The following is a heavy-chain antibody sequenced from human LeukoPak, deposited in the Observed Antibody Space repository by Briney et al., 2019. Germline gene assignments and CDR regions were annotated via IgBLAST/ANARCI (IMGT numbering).Heavy chain of an antibody. Sequence: SETLSLTCTVSGGSISSGSYYWSWIRQPPGKGLEWIGYIYYSGSTNYNPSLKSRVTISVDTSKNQFSLKLSSVTAADTAVYYCARESLVGATTSVDYWGQGTLVTVSS. CDR3: ARESLVGATTSVDY. V-gene: IGHV4-61*01. CDR2: IYYSGST. J-gene: IGHJ4*02. CDR1: GGSISSGSYY. D-gene: IGHD1-26*01.